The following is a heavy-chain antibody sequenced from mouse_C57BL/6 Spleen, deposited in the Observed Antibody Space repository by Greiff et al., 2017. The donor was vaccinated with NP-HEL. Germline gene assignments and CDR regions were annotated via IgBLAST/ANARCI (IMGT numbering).Heavy chain of an antibody. CDR2: IYPRSGNT. J-gene: IGHJ4*01. D-gene: IGHD1-1*01. CDR3: DYYGSSPYYAMDY. Sequence: QVQLKESGAELARPGASVKLSCKASGYTFTSYGISWVKQRTGQGLEWIGEIYPRSGNTYYNEKFKGKATLTADKSSSTAYMELRSLTSEDSAVYFCDYYGSSPYYAMDYWGQGTSVTVSS. CDR1: GYTFTSYG. V-gene: IGHV1-81*01.